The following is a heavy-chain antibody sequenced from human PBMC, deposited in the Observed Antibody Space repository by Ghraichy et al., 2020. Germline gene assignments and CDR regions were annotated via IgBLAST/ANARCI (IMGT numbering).Heavy chain of an antibody. CDR2: INHSGST. J-gene: IGHJ6*03. Sequence: SQTLSLTCAVYGGSFSGYYWSWIRQPPGKGLEWIGEINHSGSTNYNPSLKSRVTISVDTSKNQFSLKLSSVTAADTAVYYCAKARIAAHRGPYYYYMDVWGKGTTVTVSS. V-gene: IGHV4-34*01. D-gene: IGHD6-6*01. CDR1: GGSFSGYY. CDR3: AKARIAAHRGPYYYYMDV.